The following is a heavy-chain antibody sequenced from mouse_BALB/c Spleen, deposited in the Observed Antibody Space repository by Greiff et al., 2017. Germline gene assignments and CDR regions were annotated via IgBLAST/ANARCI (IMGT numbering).Heavy chain of an antibody. J-gene: IGHJ3*01. CDR1: GYSITSDYA. V-gene: IGHV3-2*02. CDR3: AIEAGGYGTVY. D-gene: IGHD2-14*01. Sequence: EVHLVESGPGLVKPSQSLSLTCTVTGYSITSDYAWNWIRQFPGNKLEWMGYISYSGSTSYNPSLKSRISITRDTSKNQFFLQLNSVTTEDTATYYCAIEAGGYGTVYWGQGTLVTVSA. CDR2: ISYSGST.